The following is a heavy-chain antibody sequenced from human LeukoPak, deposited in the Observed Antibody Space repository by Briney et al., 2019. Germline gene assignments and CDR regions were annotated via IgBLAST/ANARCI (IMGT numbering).Heavy chain of an antibody. CDR1: GFTFSSYA. Sequence: GGSLRLSCAASGFTFSSYAITWVRQAPGKGLEWVSSIRSTGDSTFYADSVKGRFTISRDNSKNTLYLQMNSLRAEDTAVYYCAKDSLNWFGESISWGQGTLVTVSS. CDR3: AKDSLNWFGESIS. J-gene: IGHJ5*02. V-gene: IGHV3-23*01. CDR2: IRSTGDST. D-gene: IGHD3-10*01.